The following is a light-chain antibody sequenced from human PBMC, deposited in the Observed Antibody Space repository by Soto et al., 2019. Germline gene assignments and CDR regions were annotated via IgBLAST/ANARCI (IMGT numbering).Light chain of an antibody. V-gene: IGKV1-39*01. CDR1: EDIISY. CDR2: GAT. J-gene: IGKJ4*01. Sequence: DIRMTQSPSSLSASVGDRVTLTCRASEDIISYLNWYQHKPGRAPTVLVYGATNLPGGVPSRFSCSGSGTEFTLTISSLQPEDFATYYCQQSHNAPITFVGGTKVE. CDR3: QQSHNAPIT.